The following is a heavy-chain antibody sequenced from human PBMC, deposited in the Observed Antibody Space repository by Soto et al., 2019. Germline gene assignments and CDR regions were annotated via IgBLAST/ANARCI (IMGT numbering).Heavy chain of an antibody. CDR3: ARSIRAYCSGGSCRALDY. D-gene: IGHD2-15*01. CDR1: GISFGSRA. CDR2: ISSSSSYI. Sequence: LRLSCVAPGISFGSRAMSWVRQAPGEGLEWVSSISSSSSYIYYADSVKGRFTISRDNAKNSLYLQMNSLRAEDTAVYYCARSIRAYCSGGSCRALDYWGQGTLVTVSS. J-gene: IGHJ4*02. V-gene: IGHV3-21*01.